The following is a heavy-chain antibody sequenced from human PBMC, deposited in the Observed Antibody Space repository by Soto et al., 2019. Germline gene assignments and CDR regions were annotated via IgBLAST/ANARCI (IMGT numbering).Heavy chain of an antibody. CDR2: MSYDESDE. Sequence: GGSLRLSCAASGFTFSNYTIHWVRQAPGRGLEWVAVMSYDESDEYYANSVKGRFTVSRDKSKNTLYLQMNSLRSEDTAVYYCARQDTALDYWGQGTLVTVSS. J-gene: IGHJ4*02. CDR1: GFTFSNYT. V-gene: IGHV3-30-3*01. CDR3: ARQDTALDY. D-gene: IGHD2-15*01.